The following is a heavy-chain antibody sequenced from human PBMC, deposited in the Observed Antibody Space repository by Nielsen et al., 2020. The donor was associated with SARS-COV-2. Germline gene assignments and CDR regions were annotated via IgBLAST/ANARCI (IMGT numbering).Heavy chain of an antibody. CDR2: IWYDGSNK. V-gene: IGHV3-33*01. CDR1: GFTFSSYG. D-gene: IGHD3-22*01. J-gene: IGHJ2*01. Sequence: GEFLKISCAASGFTFSSYGMHWVRQAPGKGLEWVAVIWYDGSNKYYADSMKGRFTISRDNSKNTLYLQMNSLRAEDTAVYYCARSNDYYDSSGYYWNWYFDLWGRGTLVTVSS. CDR3: ARSNDYYDSSGYYWNWYFDL.